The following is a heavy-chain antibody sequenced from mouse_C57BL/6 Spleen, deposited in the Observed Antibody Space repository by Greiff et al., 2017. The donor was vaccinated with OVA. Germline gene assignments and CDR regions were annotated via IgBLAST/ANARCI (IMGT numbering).Heavy chain of an antibody. Sequence: VQLVESGAELVRPGTSVKMSCKASGYTFTNYWIGWAKQRPGHGLEWIGDIYPGGGYTNYNEKFKGKATLTADKSSSTAYMQFNSLASEDSAIYYCVNWDGGCWGQGTTLTVSS. D-gene: IGHD4-1*02. J-gene: IGHJ2*01. V-gene: IGHV1-63*01. CDR2: IYPGGGYT. CDR3: VNWDGGC. CDR1: GYTFTNYW.